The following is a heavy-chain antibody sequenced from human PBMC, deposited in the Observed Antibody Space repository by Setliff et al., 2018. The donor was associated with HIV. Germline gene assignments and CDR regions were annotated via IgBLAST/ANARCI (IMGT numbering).Heavy chain of an antibody. D-gene: IGHD3-16*01. CDR2: IFWDDDK. V-gene: IGHV2-5*02. J-gene: IGHJ3*02. Sequence: SGPTLGNPTQTLTLTCTFSGFSLTTSGVLVGWIRQPPGKSLEWLSLIFWDDDKRYSPSLMSSLTITKDTSKNQVVLTMTNIEPVDTATYYCAHKFALGVGAFDICGQGIVFTVSS. CDR3: AHKFALGVGAFDI. CDR1: GFSLTTSGVL.